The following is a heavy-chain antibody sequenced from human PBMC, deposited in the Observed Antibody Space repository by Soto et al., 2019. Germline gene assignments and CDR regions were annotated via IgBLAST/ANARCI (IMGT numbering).Heavy chain of an antibody. D-gene: IGHD1-1*01. CDR1: GGSMTSGDQY. Sequence: SETLSLTCTATGGSMTSGDQYSTWIRHRPGEGLEWFGYINHRGSLYYNPSLKSRVSMSVDTSKNQFSLNLSSVTAADTAVYYCARELPQRQGRNMDVWGQGTTLTVSS. CDR2: INHRGSL. CDR3: ARELPQRQGRNMDV. J-gene: IGHJ6*02. V-gene: IGHV4-31*03.